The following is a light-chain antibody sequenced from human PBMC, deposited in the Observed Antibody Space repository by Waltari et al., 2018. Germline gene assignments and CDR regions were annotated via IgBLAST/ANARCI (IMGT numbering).Light chain of an antibody. CDR1: QGISRN. J-gene: IGKJ4*01. V-gene: IGKV3-11*01. Sequence: EIVLTQSPATLSLYPGERATLSCRARQGISRNLGWYQQKLDQAPRLLIYDASKRATGIPAMFSGSGSGTDFTLTISSLEPEDFAVYYCQQSSERPVTFGGGTKVEIK. CDR3: QQSSERPVT. CDR2: DAS.